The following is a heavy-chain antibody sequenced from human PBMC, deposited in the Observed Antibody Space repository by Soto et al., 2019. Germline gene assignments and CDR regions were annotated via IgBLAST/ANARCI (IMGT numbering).Heavy chain of an antibody. Sequence: SETLSLTCTVSGASITSSYWSWIRQPPGKGLEWIGDMYYSGSTNYRPSLKSRVSISADTSKNQFSLKLSSVTAADTAVYYCARAVVTAKEFYFDYWGQGNRVTVSS. CDR2: MYYSGST. J-gene: IGHJ4*02. CDR3: ARAVVTAKEFYFDY. D-gene: IGHD2-21*02. V-gene: IGHV4-59*12. CDR1: GASITSSY.